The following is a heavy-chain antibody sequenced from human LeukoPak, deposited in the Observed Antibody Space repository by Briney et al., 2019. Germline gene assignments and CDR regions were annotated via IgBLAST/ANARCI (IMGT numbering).Heavy chain of an antibody. CDR1: GGSISSSSYY. CDR2: IYYSGST. V-gene: IGHV4-39*01. Sequence: KPSETLSLTCTVSGGSISSSSYYWGWIRQPPGKGLEWIGSIYYSGSTYYNPSLKSRVTISVDTSMNQFSLKLSSVTAADTAVYYCARHMRGRYCSSTSCYTIPPLDYWGQGTLVTVSS. CDR3: ARHMRGRYCSSTSCYTIPPLDY. J-gene: IGHJ4*02. D-gene: IGHD2-2*02.